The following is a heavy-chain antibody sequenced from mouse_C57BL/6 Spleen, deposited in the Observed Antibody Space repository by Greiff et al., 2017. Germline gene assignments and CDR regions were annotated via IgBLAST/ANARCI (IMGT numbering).Heavy chain of an antibody. Sequence: VQVVESGPGLVAPSQCLSITCTVSGFSFTSYGVSWVRQPPGKGLEWLGVIWGDGSTNYHSALISRLSISNDNSNSQVFLKLNRLQTDDTATDYYAKMSSFDFDYWGKGTTLTVSS. CDR2: IWGDGST. V-gene: IGHV2-3*01. CDR3: AKMSSFDFDY. CDR1: GFSFTSYG. D-gene: IGHD1-1*01. J-gene: IGHJ2*01.